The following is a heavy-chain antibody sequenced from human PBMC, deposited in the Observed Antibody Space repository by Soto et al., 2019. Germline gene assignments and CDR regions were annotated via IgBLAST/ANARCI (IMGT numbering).Heavy chain of an antibody. D-gene: IGHD3-22*01. CDR3: ARELNTDPSAYYSFAY. Sequence: ASVKVSCKTSGYTFTAYGLAWLRQAPGQRPEWMGWVSTNNADTNYDQKFQGRVTMTTETSTRTTYMELRSLRSDDTAVYYCARELNTDPSAYYSFAYWGQGTLVTVSS. V-gene: IGHV1-18*01. CDR1: GYTFTAYG. CDR2: VSTNNADT. J-gene: IGHJ4*02.